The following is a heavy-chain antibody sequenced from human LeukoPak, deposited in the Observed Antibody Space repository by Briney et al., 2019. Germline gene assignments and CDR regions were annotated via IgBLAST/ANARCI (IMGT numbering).Heavy chain of an antibody. Sequence: SETLSLTCTVSGGSISSYYWSWIRQPPGKGLEWIGYIYYSGSTNYNPSLKSRVTISVDTSKNQFSLKLSSVTAADTAVYYCARWTGDIGVVPAARYNWFDPWGQGTLVTVSS. CDR2: IYYSGST. D-gene: IGHD2-2*01. CDR3: ARWTGDIGVVPAARYNWFDP. J-gene: IGHJ5*02. CDR1: GGSISSYY. V-gene: IGHV4-59*08.